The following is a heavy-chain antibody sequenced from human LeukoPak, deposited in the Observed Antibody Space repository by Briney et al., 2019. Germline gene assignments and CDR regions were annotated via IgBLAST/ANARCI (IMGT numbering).Heavy chain of an antibody. CDR1: GFTFSSYG. Sequence: GGSLRLSCAASGFTFSSYGVHWVRQAPGKGLEWVAVIWYDGSNKYYADSVKGRFTISRDNSKNTLYLQMNSLRAEDTAVYYCAAESRWLLVDYWGQGTLVTVSS. J-gene: IGHJ4*02. CDR3: AAESRWLLVDY. V-gene: IGHV3-30*02. CDR2: IWYDGSNK. D-gene: IGHD5-24*01.